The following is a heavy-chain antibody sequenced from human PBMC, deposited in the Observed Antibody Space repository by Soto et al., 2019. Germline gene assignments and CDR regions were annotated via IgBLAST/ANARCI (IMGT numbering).Heavy chain of an antibody. J-gene: IGHJ5*02. CDR1: GGSISSGDYY. D-gene: IGHD3-22*01. V-gene: IGHV4-30-4*01. Sequence: SETLSLTCTVSGGSISSGDYYWSWIRQPPGKGLEWIGYIYYSGSTYYNPSLKSRVTISVDTSKNQFSLKLSSVTAADTAVYYCARVIGDYDSSGYYLWGQGTLVTVSS. CDR2: IYYSGST. CDR3: ARVIGDYDSSGYYL.